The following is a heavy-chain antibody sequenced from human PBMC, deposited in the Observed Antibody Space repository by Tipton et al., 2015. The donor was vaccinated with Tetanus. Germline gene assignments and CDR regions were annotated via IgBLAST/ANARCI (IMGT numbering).Heavy chain of an antibody. J-gene: IGHJ4*02. CDR3: ARANNDFPKKGPFDS. Sequence: TLSLTCSVSGGSISGSSYYWSWIRQPPGKGLEWIGYIYYSGSTDYNPSLKSRVTISVDTSKNQFSLKLSSVTAADTAVYYCARANNDFPKKGPFDSWGQGTLVIVSS. CDR2: IYYSGST. V-gene: IGHV4-61*01. CDR1: GGSISGSSYY. D-gene: IGHD1-1*01.